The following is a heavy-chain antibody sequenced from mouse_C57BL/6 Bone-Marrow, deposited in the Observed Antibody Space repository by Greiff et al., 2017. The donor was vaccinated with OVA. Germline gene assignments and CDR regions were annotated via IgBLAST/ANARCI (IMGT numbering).Heavy chain of an antibody. Sequence: QVQLQQPGAELVKPGASVKMSCKASGYTFTSYWITWVKQRPGQGLEWIGDIYPGSGSTNYNEKFKSKATLTVDTSSSTAYMQLSSLTSEDYAVYYCARSLYGSLSDYWGQGTTLTVSS. CDR3: ARSLYGSLSDY. J-gene: IGHJ2*01. D-gene: IGHD1-1*01. CDR1: GYTFTSYW. CDR2: IYPGSGST. V-gene: IGHV1-55*01.